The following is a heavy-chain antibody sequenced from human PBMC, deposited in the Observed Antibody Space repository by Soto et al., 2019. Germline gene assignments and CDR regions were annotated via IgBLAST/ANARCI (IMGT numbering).Heavy chain of an antibody. CDR1: GGSITSYH. J-gene: IGHJ5*02. V-gene: IGHV4-59*03. D-gene: IGHD3-3*01. CDR3: ATRITVFGLLIPPFDP. CDR2: TSYTGNT. Sequence: SETLSLTCIVSGGSITSYHWSWIRQFPGKGLEWIAYTSYTGNTNYNPSLQSRVTISMDTSKNQFSLRLSSVTAADTAIYYCATRITVFGLLIPPFDPWGQGTQVTVSS.